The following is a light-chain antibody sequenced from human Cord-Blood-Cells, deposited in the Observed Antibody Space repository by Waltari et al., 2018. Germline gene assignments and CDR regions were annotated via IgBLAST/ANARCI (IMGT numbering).Light chain of an antibody. Sequence: QSALTQPPSASGSPGQSVTLSCTGTSSDVGGYNYLSWYQQHPGKAPKLMIYEVSKRPSGVPDRFSGSKSGNTASLTVSGLQAEDEADYYCSSYAGSNRVFGGGTKLTVL. CDR1: SSDVGGYNY. J-gene: IGLJ3*02. CDR3: SSYAGSNRV. V-gene: IGLV2-8*01. CDR2: EVS.